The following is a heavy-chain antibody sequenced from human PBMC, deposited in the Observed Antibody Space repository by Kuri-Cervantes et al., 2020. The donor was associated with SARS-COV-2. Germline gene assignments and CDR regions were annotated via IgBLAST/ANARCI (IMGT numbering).Heavy chain of an antibody. Sequence: GESLKISCAASGFTFSSYAMHWVRQAPGKGLEYVSAISSNGGSTYYANSVKGRFTISRDNSKNTLYLQMGSLRAEDTAVYYCARVNDVIAARLHDAFDIWGQGTMVTVSS. D-gene: IGHD6-6*01. V-gene: IGHV3-64*01. J-gene: IGHJ3*02. CDR2: ISSNGGST. CDR3: ARVNDVIAARLHDAFDI. CDR1: GFTFSSYA.